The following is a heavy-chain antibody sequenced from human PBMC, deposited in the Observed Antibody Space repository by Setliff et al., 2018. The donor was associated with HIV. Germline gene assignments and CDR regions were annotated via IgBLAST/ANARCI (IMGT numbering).Heavy chain of an antibody. CDR1: GGSLRNYY. V-gene: IGHV4-38-2*01. CDR3: ARHSGGDQLLREFDY. CDR2: IYHSGST. J-gene: IGHJ4*02. Sequence: PSETLSLTCAVYGGSLRNYYWCWIRQPPGKGLDWIGSIYHSGSTYYNPSLKSRVTISVDTSKNQFSLELSSVTAADTAIFYCARHSGGDQLLREFDYWGQGTLVTVSS. D-gene: IGHD2-2*01.